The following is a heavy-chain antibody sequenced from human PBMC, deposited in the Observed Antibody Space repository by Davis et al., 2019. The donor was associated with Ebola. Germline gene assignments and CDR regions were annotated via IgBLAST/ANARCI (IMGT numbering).Heavy chain of an antibody. CDR2: ISWDSVNI. Sequence: SLKISCVASGFTFDDYAMHWVRQAPGKGLEWVSGISWDSVNIGYADALKGRFTISRDNAKKSLYLQMNSLRAEDTALYYCVKDLFGERGSMYYYGSGSRRGKYYYSYYGMDVWGQGTTVTVSS. D-gene: IGHD3-10*01. CDR1: GFTFDDYA. V-gene: IGHV3-9*01. CDR3: VKDLFGERGSMYYYGSGSRRGKYYYSYYGMDV. J-gene: IGHJ6*02.